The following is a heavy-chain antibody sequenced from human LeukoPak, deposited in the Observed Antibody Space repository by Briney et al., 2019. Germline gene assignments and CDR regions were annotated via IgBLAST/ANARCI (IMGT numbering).Heavy chain of an antibody. V-gene: IGHV4-59*01. CDR1: GGSISSYY. Sequence: KPSETLSLTCTVSGGSISSYYWSWIRQPPGKELEWIGYIYYSGSTNYNPSLKSRVTISVDTSKNQFSLKLSSVTAADTAVYYCARAPGMYYYDSSGYYLDWGQGTLVTVSS. CDR2: IYYSGST. J-gene: IGHJ4*02. D-gene: IGHD3-22*01. CDR3: ARAPGMYYYDSSGYYLD.